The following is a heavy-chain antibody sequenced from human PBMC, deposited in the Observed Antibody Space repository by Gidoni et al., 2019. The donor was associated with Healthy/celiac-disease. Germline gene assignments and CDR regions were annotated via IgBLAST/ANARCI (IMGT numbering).Heavy chain of an antibody. Sequence: EVQLVESGGGLVKPGGSLRLSCAASGFTFSSYSMNWVRQAPGKGLEWVSSISSSSSYIYYADSVKGRFTISRDNAKNSLYLQMNSLRAEDTAVYYCARDRKEFPEAVAGTSTTWGQGTLVTVSS. D-gene: IGHD6-19*01. CDR1: GFTFSSYS. CDR3: ARDRKEFPEAVAGTSTT. V-gene: IGHV3-21*01. J-gene: IGHJ4*02. CDR2: ISSSSSYI.